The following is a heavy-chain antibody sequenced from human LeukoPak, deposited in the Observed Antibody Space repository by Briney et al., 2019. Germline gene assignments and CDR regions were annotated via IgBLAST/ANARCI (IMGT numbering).Heavy chain of an antibody. CDR2: ISYDGSNK. V-gene: IGHV3-30-3*01. D-gene: IGHD4-17*01. CDR3: TRGSTGY. CDR1: GFTFSSYA. J-gene: IGHJ4*02. Sequence: GRSLRLSCAASGFTFSSYAMHWVRQAPGEGLEWVAVISYDGSNKYYADSVKGRFTISRDNAKNSLYLQMNSLRAEDTAVYYCTRGSTGYWGQGTLVTVSS.